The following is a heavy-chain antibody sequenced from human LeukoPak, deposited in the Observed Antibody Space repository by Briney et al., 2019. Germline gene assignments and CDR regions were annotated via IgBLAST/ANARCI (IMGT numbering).Heavy chain of an antibody. Sequence: GGSLRLSCAASGFIVNTKYMSWVRQAPGKGLDWVSVIYSGGSTYYADSVRGRFTISRDNSKNTLYLQMNSLRAEDTAMYYCARGIGYCSGGSCEGYYYYYGMDVWGQGTTVTVSS. D-gene: IGHD2-15*01. J-gene: IGHJ6*02. CDR1: GFIVNTKY. CDR3: ARGIGYCSGGSCEGYYYYYGMDV. V-gene: IGHV3-53*05. CDR2: IYSGGST.